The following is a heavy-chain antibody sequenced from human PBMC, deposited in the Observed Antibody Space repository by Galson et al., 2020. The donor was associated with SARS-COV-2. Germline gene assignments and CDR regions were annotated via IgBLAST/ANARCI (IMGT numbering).Heavy chain of an antibody. Sequence: GGSLRLSCAASGFTFSSYVMSWVRQAPGKGLEWVSRINSDGNNTSYADSVKGRFTISRDNAKNTLYLQMNSLRAEDTAVYYCTATRAYWGQGTLVTVSS. V-gene: IGHV3-74*01. CDR3: TATRAY. D-gene: IGHD1-26*01. CDR1: GFTFSSYV. J-gene: IGHJ4*02. CDR2: INSDGNNT.